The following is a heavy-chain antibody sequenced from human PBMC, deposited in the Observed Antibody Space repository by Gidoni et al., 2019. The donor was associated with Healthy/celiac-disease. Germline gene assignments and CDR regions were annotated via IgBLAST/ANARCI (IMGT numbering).Heavy chain of an antibody. CDR1: GFTFSSYA. CDR3: ARDLTRGTAMVKGPF. D-gene: IGHD5-18*01. CDR2: ISYDGSNK. J-gene: IGHJ4*02. Sequence: QVQLVASGGGVVQPGRSLRLSCAASGFTFSSYAMHWVRQAPGKGLEWVAVISYDGSNKYYADSVKGRFTISRDNSKNTLYLQMNSLRAEDTAVYYCARDLTRGTAMVKGPFWGQGTLVTVSS. V-gene: IGHV3-30*01.